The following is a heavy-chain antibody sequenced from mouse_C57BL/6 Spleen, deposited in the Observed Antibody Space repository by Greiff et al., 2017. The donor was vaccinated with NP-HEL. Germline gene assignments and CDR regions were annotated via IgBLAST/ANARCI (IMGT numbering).Heavy chain of an antibody. D-gene: IGHD1-1*01. Sequence: EVKLMESEGDLVKPGGSLKLSCAASGFTFSSYGMSWVRQTPDKRLEWVATISSGGSYTYYPDSVKGRCTISRDNAKNTLYLQMSSLKSEDTAMYYCARHDYYGSPWYFDVWGTGTTVTVSS. V-gene: IGHV5-6*01. J-gene: IGHJ1*03. CDR2: ISSGGSYT. CDR3: ARHDYYGSPWYFDV. CDR1: GFTFSSYG.